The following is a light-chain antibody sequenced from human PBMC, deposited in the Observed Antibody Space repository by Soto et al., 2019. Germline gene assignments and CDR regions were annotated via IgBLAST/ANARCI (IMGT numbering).Light chain of an antibody. Sequence: QSVLTQPPSVSAAPGQKVTISCSGSSSNIGNNYVSWYQQLPGTAPKLLIYDNNKRPSGIPDRFSGSKSGTSATLGITGLQTGDEADYYCGTWYSSLSAYVFGTGTKHTVL. J-gene: IGLJ1*01. CDR3: GTWYSSLSAYV. CDR2: DNN. CDR1: SSNIGNNY. V-gene: IGLV1-51*01.